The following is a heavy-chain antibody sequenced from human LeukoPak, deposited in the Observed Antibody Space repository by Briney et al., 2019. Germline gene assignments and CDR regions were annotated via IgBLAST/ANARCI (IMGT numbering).Heavy chain of an antibody. CDR2: IYPGDSDT. J-gene: IGHJ4*01. CDR3: ARRESGGSIDY. Sequence: GESLKISCKGSGYGFTNYWIGWVRQVPGKGLEWMGIIYPGDSDTRYSPSFQGQITISVDKSIATAYLQWSSLKASDTAIYYCARRESGGSIDYWGHGTLVTVSS. V-gene: IGHV5-51*01. D-gene: IGHD2-15*01. CDR1: GYGFTNYW.